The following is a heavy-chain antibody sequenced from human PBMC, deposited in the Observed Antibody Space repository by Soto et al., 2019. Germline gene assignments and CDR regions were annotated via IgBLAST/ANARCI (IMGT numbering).Heavy chain of an antibody. Sequence: QAQLVQSGGEVKKPGASVKVSCRASGYTFTSYGYAWVRQAPGQGLEWMGWISAYNGDTNYAQKYQHRVTLTTETSTTPAYMELRQPGSDDTAVYYCARSGAYCTSITCLFDSFWGLGTLVTVS. V-gene: IGHV1-18*01. CDR2: ISAYNGDT. CDR3: ARSGAYCTSITCLFDSF. D-gene: IGHD2-8*01. CDR1: GYTFTSYG. J-gene: IGHJ4*02.